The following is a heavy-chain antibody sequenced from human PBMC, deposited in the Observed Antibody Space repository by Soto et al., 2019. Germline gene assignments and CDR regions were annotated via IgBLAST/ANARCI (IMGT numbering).Heavy chain of an antibody. V-gene: IGHV3-23*01. D-gene: IGHD6-13*01. Sequence: HPGGSLRLSSAAYGFTFSSYGMSWVRQAPGKGLEWVSGISGSGGSTYYADSVKGRFTISRDNPKNTLYLQMNSLRAEDTAVYYCAKEGRYSSSRGDFDYWGQGT. CDR1: GFTFSSYG. CDR3: AKEGRYSSSRGDFDY. CDR2: ISGSGGST. J-gene: IGHJ4*02.